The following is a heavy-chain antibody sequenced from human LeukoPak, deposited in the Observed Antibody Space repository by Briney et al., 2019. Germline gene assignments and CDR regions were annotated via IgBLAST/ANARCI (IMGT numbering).Heavy chain of an antibody. CDR1: GGTFSSYA. V-gene: IGHV1-69*01. J-gene: IGHJ5*02. CDR2: IIPIFGTA. CDR3: ARATMVRGFDP. Sequence: ASVKVSCKASGGTFSSYAISWVRQAPGQGLEWMEGIIPIFGTANYAQKFQGRVTITADESTSTAYMELSSLRPEDTAVYYCARATMVRGFDPWGQGTLVTVSS. D-gene: IGHD3-10*01.